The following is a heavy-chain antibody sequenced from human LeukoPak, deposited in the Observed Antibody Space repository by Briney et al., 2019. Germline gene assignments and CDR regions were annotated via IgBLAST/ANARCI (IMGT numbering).Heavy chain of an antibody. V-gene: IGHV3-21*04. J-gene: IGHJ4*02. CDR3: ASLIAARMPFDY. CDR2: ISSFSSSI. CDR1: GFSFTNYN. D-gene: IGHD6-6*01. Sequence: GGSLRLSCEASGFSFTNYNMNWVRQAPGKGLEWVSYISSFSSSIYYADSVKGRFAISRDNSKNTLYLQMNSLRAEDTAVYYCASLIAARMPFDYWGQGTLVTVSS.